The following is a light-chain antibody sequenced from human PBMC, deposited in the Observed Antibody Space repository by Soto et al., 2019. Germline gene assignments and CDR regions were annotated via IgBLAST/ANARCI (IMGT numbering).Light chain of an antibody. Sequence: QSVLAQPRSVSGSPGQLLTISYTGTSSDVDDYRYVSWYQQYPGKALKLVIYDGTKRPSGVPDRFSGSNSGNTASQTMSGLQAEDEADYYCCSYVTTPEIFGTGTKVTVL. CDR2: DGT. V-gene: IGLV2-11*01. CDR1: SSDVDDYRY. CDR3: CSYVTTPEI. J-gene: IGLJ1*01.